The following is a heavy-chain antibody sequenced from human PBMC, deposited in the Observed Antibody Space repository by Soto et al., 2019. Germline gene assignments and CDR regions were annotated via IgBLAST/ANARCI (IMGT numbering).Heavy chain of an antibody. CDR2: IKQDGSEK. Sequence: GGSLRLSCAASGFTFSSYWMSWVRQAPGKGLEWVANIKQDGSEKYYVDSVKGRFTISRDSAKNSLYLQMNSLRAEDTAVYYCAREGPSGWYYYYGMDVWGQGTTVTVSS. J-gene: IGHJ6*02. CDR3: AREGPSGWYYYYGMDV. V-gene: IGHV3-7*01. CDR1: GFTFSSYW. D-gene: IGHD6-19*01.